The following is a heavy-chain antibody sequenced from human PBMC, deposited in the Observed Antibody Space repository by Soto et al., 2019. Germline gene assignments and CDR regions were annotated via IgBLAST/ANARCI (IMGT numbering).Heavy chain of an antibody. Sequence: QVQLVESGGGVVQPGRSLRLSCAASGFTFNIYAIHWVRQAPGKGLEWVAVISYEGSNKYDADSVKGRVTNSRDNSKNTVDLQMSSLRAEDTAMYYCARTLFRTTVVTPSDSWGQGTLVTVSS. J-gene: IGHJ4*02. CDR1: GFTFNIYA. CDR2: ISYEGSNK. V-gene: IGHV3-30-3*01. D-gene: IGHD2-21*02. CDR3: ARTLFRTTVVTPSDS.